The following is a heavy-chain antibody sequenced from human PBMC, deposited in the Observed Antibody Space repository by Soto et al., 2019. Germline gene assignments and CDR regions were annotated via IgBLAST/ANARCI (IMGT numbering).Heavy chain of an antibody. Sequence: VQVVASGGGLVQPGRSLRLSCAVSGFRFEQYVMHWVRQGPGKGLECVSTVSPTGDTVAYADSVEGRFTVSRDNAKTSLYLQMNSLKGDDTAFYYCLKDAPNGSIDAWGQGTLVSVSS. CDR3: LKDAPNGSIDA. D-gene: IGHD3-10*01. CDR1: GFRFEQYV. V-gene: IGHV3-9*01. CDR2: VSPTGDTV. J-gene: IGHJ5*02.